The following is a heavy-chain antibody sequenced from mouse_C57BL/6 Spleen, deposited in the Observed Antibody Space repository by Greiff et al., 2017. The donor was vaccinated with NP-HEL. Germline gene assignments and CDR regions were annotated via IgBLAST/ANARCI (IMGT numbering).Heavy chain of an antibody. D-gene: IGHD1-1*01. CDR1: GYSFTGYF. CDR2: INPYNGDT. Sequence: EVQLQQSGPELVKPGDSVKISCKASGYSFTGYFMNWVMQSHGKSLEWIGRINPYNGDTFYNQKFKGKATLTVDKSSSTAHMELRSLTTEDSAVYYCAIEEYYGSSPYFDYWGQGTTLTVSS. J-gene: IGHJ2*01. V-gene: IGHV1-20*01. CDR3: AIEEYYGSSPYFDY.